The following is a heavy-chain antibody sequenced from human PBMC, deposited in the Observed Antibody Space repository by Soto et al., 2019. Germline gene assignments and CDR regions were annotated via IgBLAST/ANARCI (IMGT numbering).Heavy chain of an antibody. CDR2: VWFDGGNK. CDR1: GFTFSDHA. CDR3: ARAPAGDYTLYHYYTMDV. D-gene: IGHD4-17*01. Sequence: QVQLVASGGDVVQPGTSLRLSCEASGFTFSDHAMHWVRQAPGKGLEWVAVVWFDGGNKFYTDSVKGRFTISRDNSKNTLFLQMNSLRVVDTAVYYCARAPAGDYTLYHYYTMDVWGQGTPVTVSS. V-gene: IGHV3-33*01. J-gene: IGHJ6*02.